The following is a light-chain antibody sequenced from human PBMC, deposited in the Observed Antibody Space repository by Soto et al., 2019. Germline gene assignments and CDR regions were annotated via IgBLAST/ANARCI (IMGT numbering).Light chain of an antibody. J-gene: IGLJ3*02. V-gene: IGLV1-47*01. Sequence: QLVLTQPPSLSGTPGQTVTISCIGSRSNIGSAIVHWYQQVPGTAPKHLIYMNRQRPSGVPDRFSGSKSGTSASLVITGLRPEDEADYYCVAWDDNLSSRVFGGGTKLTVL. CDR3: VAWDDNLSSRV. CDR1: RSNIGSAI. CDR2: MNR.